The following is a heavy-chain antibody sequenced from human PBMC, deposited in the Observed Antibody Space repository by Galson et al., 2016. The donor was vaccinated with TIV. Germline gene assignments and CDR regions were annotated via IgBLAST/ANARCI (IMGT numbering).Heavy chain of an antibody. CDR2: IISISGTA. D-gene: IGHD6-19*01. J-gene: IGHJ4*02. CDR1: GGTFRSYV. Sequence: SVKVSCKASGGTFRSYVVTWVRQAPGQGLEWMGGIISISGTANYAQKFQGRLTITTDESTSTSYMELTSLTSEDTAIYYCARGNPVAGRGIDYWGQGTLVTVS. CDR3: ARGNPVAGRGIDY. V-gene: IGHV1-69*05.